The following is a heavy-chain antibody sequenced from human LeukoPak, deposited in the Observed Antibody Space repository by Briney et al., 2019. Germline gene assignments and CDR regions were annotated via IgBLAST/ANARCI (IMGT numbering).Heavy chain of an antibody. Sequence: PSETLSLTCTVSGGSISSSSYYWGWLRQPPGKGLEWIGSIYYSGSTYYNPSLKSRVTISVDTSKNQFSLKLSSVTAADTAVYYCATDYGDYYFDYWGQGTLVTVSS. V-gene: IGHV4-39*01. CDR3: ATDYGDYYFDY. D-gene: IGHD4-17*01. CDR1: GGSISSSSYY. CDR2: IYYSGST. J-gene: IGHJ4*02.